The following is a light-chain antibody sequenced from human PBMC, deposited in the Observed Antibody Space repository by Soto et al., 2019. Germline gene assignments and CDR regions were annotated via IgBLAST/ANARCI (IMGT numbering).Light chain of an antibody. J-gene: IGKJ5*01. CDR3: MQSTQLPPT. CDR1: QSLLHNGGETY. Sequence: VLTQTPLSLSVTPGQPSSISCNSSQSLLHNGGETYLFWYLQKPGQSPQLLIYEVSNRFSGVPDRFSGSGSGTDFTLEISRVEAEDVGIYYCMQSTQLPPTFGQGTLLEI. V-gene: IGKV2D-29*02. CDR2: EVS.